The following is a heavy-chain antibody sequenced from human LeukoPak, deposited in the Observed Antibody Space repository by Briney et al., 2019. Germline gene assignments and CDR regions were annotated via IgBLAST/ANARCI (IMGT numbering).Heavy chain of an antibody. CDR3: ATETNGRHYDY. V-gene: IGHV3-21*06. CDR1: GLTFSTSG. Sequence: SGGSLRLSCTASGLTFSTSGFYWVRQAPGKGLEWVASIGPTGSDRYHADSIKGRFTISRDNANNFLYLQMNSLRAEDTAVYYCATETNGRHYDYWGQGTLPTVSS. CDR2: IGPTGSDR. J-gene: IGHJ4*02. D-gene: IGHD1-14*01.